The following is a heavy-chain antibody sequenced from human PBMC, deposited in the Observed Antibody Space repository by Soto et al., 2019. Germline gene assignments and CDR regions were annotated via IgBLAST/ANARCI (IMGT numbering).Heavy chain of an antibody. CDR1: GFTFSSYA. Sequence: GGSLRLSCAASGFTFSSYAMSWVRQAPGKGLEWVSAISGSGGSTYYADSVKGRFTISRDNSKNTLYLQMNSLRAEDTAVYYCAKVRCPGSELVPFCAFDIWGQGTMVTVSS. D-gene: IGHD6-6*01. CDR2: ISGSGGST. J-gene: IGHJ3*02. V-gene: IGHV3-23*01. CDR3: AKVRCPGSELVPFCAFDI.